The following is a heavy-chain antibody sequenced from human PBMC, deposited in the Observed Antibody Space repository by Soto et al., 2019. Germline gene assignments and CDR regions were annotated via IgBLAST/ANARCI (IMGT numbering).Heavy chain of an antibody. CDR3: ARDSSSSTSLYYYYGMDA. D-gene: IGHD6-6*01. J-gene: IGHJ6*02. V-gene: IGHV1-2*04. CDR1: GYTFTGYY. CDR2: INPNSGGT. Sequence: ASVKVSCKASGYTFTGYYMHWVRQAPGQVLEWMGWINPNSGGTNYAQKFQGWVTMTRDTSISTAYMELSRLRSDDTAVYYCARDSSSSTSLYYYYGMDAWGQGTTV.